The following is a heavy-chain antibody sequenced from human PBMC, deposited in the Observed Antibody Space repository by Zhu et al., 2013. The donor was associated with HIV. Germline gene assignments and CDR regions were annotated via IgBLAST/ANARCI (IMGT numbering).Heavy chain of an antibody. V-gene: IGHV1-69*01. J-gene: IGHJ6*02. D-gene: IGHD2-2*01. CDR1: GTFSSYA. CDR3: AKDGEWGCSTTNCYGYYYYGMDV. CDR2: ITPIFATA. Sequence: QVQLVQSGAEVKKPGVLGEGLLQGFWGTFSSYAISWVRQAPGQGLEWMGGITPIFATANYAQKFQGRVTITADESTSTVYMELRSLRSEDTAVYYCAKDGEWGCSTTNCYGYYYYGMDVWGQGTTVTVSS.